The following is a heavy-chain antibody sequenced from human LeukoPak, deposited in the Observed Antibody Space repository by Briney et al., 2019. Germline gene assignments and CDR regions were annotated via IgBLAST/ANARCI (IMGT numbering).Heavy chain of an antibody. D-gene: IGHD3-10*01. Sequence: PGGSLRLSCAASGFTVSSNYMSWARQAPGKGLEWVSVIYSGGSTYYADSVKGRFTISRDNSKNTLYLQMNSLRAEDTAVYYCARSGYYYYMDVWGKGTTVTVSS. CDR2: IYSGGST. V-gene: IGHV3-53*01. J-gene: IGHJ6*03. CDR1: GFTVSSNY. CDR3: ARSGYYYYMDV.